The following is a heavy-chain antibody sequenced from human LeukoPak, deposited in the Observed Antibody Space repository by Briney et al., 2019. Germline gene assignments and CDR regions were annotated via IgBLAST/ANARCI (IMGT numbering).Heavy chain of an antibody. V-gene: IGHV1-69*13. Sequence: GASVKVSCKASGGTFSSYAISWVRPAPGQGLEWMEGIIPIFGTANYAQKFQGRVTITADESTSTAYMELSSLRSEDTAVYYCARTKVFYGGNPIAYNWFDPWGQGTLVTVSS. J-gene: IGHJ5*02. CDR2: IIPIFGTA. CDR3: ARTKVFYGGNPIAYNWFDP. CDR1: GGTFSSYA. D-gene: IGHD4-23*01.